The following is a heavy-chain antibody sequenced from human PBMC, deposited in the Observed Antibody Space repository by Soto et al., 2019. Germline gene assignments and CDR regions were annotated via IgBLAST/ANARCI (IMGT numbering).Heavy chain of an antibody. CDR2: IIPVFGTA. V-gene: IGHV1-69*12. CDR3: SRGDATKIVVTTYYAMDV. CDR1: GGTLSNYG. J-gene: IGHJ6*02. D-gene: IGHD4-17*01. Sequence: QVQLVQSGAEVKKPGSSVRVSCKASGGTLSNYGISWVRQAPGQGLEWMGGIIPVFGTANYAQKFQGRVTITADESNSTGYMDVTSLRSEDTAVYYCSRGDATKIVVTTYYAMDVWGQGTTVSVSS.